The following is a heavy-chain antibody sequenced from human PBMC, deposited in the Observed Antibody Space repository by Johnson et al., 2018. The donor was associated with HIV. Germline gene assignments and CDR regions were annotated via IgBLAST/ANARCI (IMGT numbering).Heavy chain of an antibody. Sequence: QVQLVESGGGVVQPGRSLRLSCAASGFTFSNYGMHWVRQAPGKGLEWVAVISYDGSNKYYADSVKGRFTISRDNSKNTLYLQMNSLRAEDTAVYYCARGEEEQLGDAFDIWGQGTMVTVSS. CDR1: GFTFSNYG. J-gene: IGHJ3*02. D-gene: IGHD6-6*01. V-gene: IGHV3-30*19. CDR3: ARGEEEQLGDAFDI. CDR2: ISYDGSNK.